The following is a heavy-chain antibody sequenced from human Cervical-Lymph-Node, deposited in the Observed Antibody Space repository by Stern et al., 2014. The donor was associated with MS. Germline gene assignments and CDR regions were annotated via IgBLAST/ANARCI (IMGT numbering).Heavy chain of an antibody. CDR2: IRSSRSHI. CDR3: ARDQKDDYYDSSGYYDSAFDI. V-gene: IGHV3-21*01. D-gene: IGHD3-22*01. CDR1: GFTFSSYS. J-gene: IGHJ3*02. Sequence: VQLVESGGGLVKPGGSLRLSCAASGFTFSSYSMNWVRQAPGTGLEWVSSIRSSRSHIYYADSVKGRFTISRDNAKNSLYLQMNSLRAEDTAVYYCARDQKDDYYDSSGYYDSAFDIWGQGTMVTVSS.